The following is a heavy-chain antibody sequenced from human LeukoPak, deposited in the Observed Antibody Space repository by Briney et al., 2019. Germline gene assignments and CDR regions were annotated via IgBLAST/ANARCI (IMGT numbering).Heavy chain of an antibody. CDR3: ARDRGYNGDYYDSSGYFFDY. CDR1: GGTLSIYA. D-gene: IGHD3-22*01. CDR2: IIPIFGTE. V-gene: IGHV1-69*13. J-gene: IGHJ4*02. Sequence: SVKVSCKPSGGTLSIYAISWVRQAPGQGLEWTGGIIPIFGTENYAQKFKGRVTITADESTSTAYMELSSLRSEDTAVYYCARDRGYNGDYYDSSGYFFDYWGQGTLVTVSS.